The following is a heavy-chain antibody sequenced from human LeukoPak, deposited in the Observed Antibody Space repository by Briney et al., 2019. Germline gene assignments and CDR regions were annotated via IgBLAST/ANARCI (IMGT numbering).Heavy chain of an antibody. CDR3: ARAKRETSTRPWTSGMDV. CDR2: LGSAGDK. Sequence: GGSLRLSCAASGFTLSNYDIHWVRQPIGKGLDWVSGLGSAGDKYHAGSERGRFTISRGDAENSVYLQMNGLRPEDTAIYYCARAKRETSTRPWTSGMDVWGQGTRVTVSS. V-gene: IGHV3-13*01. D-gene: IGHD3/OR15-3a*01. J-gene: IGHJ6*02. CDR1: GFTLSNYD.